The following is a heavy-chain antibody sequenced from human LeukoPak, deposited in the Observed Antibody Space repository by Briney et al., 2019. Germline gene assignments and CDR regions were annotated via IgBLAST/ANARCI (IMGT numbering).Heavy chain of an antibody. CDR1: GGTFSSYA. CDR2: IIPIFGTA. V-gene: IGHV1-69*05. D-gene: IGHD1-26*01. J-gene: IGHJ4*03. Sequence: GSSVKVSCKASGGTFSSYAISWVRQAPGQGLEWMGGIIPIFGTANYAQKFQGRVTMTRDTSTSTVYMELSSLRSEDTAVYYCARYSGSSYYFDYWGKGTTVTVSS. CDR3: ARYSGSSYYFDY.